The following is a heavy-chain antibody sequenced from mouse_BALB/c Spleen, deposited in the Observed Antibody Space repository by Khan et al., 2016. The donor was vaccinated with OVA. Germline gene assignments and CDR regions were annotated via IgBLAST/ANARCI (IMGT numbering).Heavy chain of an antibody. V-gene: IGHV3-2*02. CDR2: ISYSGNT. Sequence: EVELVESGPGLVTPSQSLSLTCTVTGYSITSDYAWNWIRQFPGNKLEWMGYISYSGNTKYNPSLKSRISITRDTSKNQFFLQLNSVIIEDTATYYCARIYGGDFDYWGQGTTLTVSS. J-gene: IGHJ2*01. CDR3: ARIYGGDFDY. D-gene: IGHD1-1*01. CDR1: GYSITSDYA.